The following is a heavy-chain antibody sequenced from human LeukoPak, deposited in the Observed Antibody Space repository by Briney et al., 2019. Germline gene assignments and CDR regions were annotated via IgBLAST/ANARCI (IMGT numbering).Heavy chain of an antibody. CDR1: GYTFTSYG. CDR2: ISAYNGNT. J-gene: IGHJ4*02. V-gene: IGHV1-18*01. D-gene: IGHD3-10*01. Sequence: ASVKVSCKASGYTFTSYGISWVRQAPGQGLEWMGLISAYNGNTNYAQKLQGRVTMTTDTSTSTAYMELRSLRSDDTAVYYCAREGLTMVRVVIDYWGQGTLVTVSS. CDR3: AREGLTMVRVVIDY.